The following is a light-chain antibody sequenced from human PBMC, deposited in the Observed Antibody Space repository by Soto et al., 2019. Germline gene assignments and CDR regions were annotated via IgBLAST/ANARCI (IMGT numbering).Light chain of an antibody. V-gene: IGLV2-23*02. CDR2: EVD. CDR3: SSYAGSRWV. CDR1: TSDVGSYNL. Sequence: QSALTQPASVSGSPGQSITISCSGTTSDVGSYNLVSWYQQHPGKAPKLMIYEVDKRPSGVSNRFSGSRSGNTASLTISGHQYEDEAYYCCSSYAGSRWVFGGGTKLTVL. J-gene: IGLJ3*02.